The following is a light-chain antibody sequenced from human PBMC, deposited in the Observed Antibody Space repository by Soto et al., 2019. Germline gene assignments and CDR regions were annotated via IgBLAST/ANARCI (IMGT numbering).Light chain of an antibody. Sequence: SLMSQSRDSRGVSLDERATISVKSIQSVLYSSNNKNYLAWYQQKPGQPPKLLIYWASTRESGVHHRSTGSGSRPDFPLTISSLQAEDVAVYSCQHYSSPPLTFGGGTKVDIK. CDR1: QSVLYSSNNKNY. CDR2: WAS. J-gene: IGKJ4*01. CDR3: QHYSSPPLT. V-gene: IGKV4-1*01.